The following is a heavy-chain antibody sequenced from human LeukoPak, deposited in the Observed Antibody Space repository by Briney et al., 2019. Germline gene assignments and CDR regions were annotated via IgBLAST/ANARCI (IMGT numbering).Heavy chain of an antibody. Sequence: GGSLRLSCAASGFTFSSYWMSWVRQAPGKGLEWVANIKEDGSKKYYVDSVKGRFTISRDNAKNSLYLQMNSLRAEDTAVYYCARCPDFWSGYADYWGQGTLVTVSS. CDR3: ARCPDFWSGYADY. CDR1: GFTFSSYW. J-gene: IGHJ4*02. CDR2: IKEDGSKK. D-gene: IGHD3-3*01. V-gene: IGHV3-7*01.